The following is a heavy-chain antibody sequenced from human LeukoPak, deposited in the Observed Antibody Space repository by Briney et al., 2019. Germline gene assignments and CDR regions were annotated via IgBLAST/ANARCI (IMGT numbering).Heavy chain of an antibody. CDR3: ARGGAMTPAY. Sequence: SETLSLTCTVSGGSISSGSYYWSWIRQPAGKGLEWIGRIYTSGSANYNPSLKSRVTISVDTSKNQFSLKLSSVTAADTAVYYCARGGAMTPAYWGQGTLVTVSS. CDR1: GGSISSGSYY. J-gene: IGHJ4*02. CDR2: IYTSGSA. V-gene: IGHV4-61*02. D-gene: IGHD4-17*01.